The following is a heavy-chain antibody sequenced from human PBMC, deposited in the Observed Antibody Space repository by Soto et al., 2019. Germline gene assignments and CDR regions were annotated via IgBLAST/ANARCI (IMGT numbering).Heavy chain of an antibody. CDR2: ISSSSGYT. J-gene: IGHJ4*02. CDR1: GFTFSDYY. V-gene: IGHV3-11*06. D-gene: IGHD3-22*01. CDR3: ARDLGSYYDSSGYFDY. Sequence: GGSLRLSCAASGFTFSDYYMSWIRQAPGKGLEWVSYISSSSGYTNYADSVKGRFTISRDNAKNSLYLQMNSLRAEDTAVYYCARDLGSYYDSSGYFDYWGQGTLVTVSS.